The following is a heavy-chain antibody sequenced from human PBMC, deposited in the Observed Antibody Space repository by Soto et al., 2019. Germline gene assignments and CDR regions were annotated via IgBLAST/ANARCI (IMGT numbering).Heavy chain of an antibody. CDR1: GDSVSSNSAD. J-gene: IGHJ5*02. CDR2: TYYRSKWYN. V-gene: IGHV6-1*01. D-gene: IGHD6-19*01. Sequence: SQTLALTRAISGDSVSSNSADWNCIRQSRSRGLEWLGRTYYRSKWYNDYAVSLRSRITINPDTSKKQFSLQLNSVTPEDTAVYYCARDKGIAVAGNWFDPWGQGTLVPVSS. CDR3: ARDKGIAVAGNWFDP.